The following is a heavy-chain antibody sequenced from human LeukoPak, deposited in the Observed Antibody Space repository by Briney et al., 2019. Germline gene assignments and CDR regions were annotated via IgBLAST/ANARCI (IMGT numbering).Heavy chain of an antibody. CDR3: AEPPTGPTGYSYYYIDV. D-gene: IGHD2-21*01. CDR1: RFTLFTFG. J-gene: IGHJ6*03. CDR2: IRYDGSHR. Sequence: PGGSLRLSCTATSRFTLFTFGMHWVRQAPGKGLEWVAFIRYDGSHRYYADSVKGRFAISRDNSKNTLYLQMNNLGPEDTAVYYCAEPPTGPTGYSYYYIDVWGKGTTVTVSS. V-gene: IGHV3-30*02.